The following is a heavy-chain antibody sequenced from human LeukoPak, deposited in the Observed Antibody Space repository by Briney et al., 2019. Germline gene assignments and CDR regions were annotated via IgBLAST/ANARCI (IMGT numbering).Heavy chain of an antibody. CDR2: ISGSGGSA. V-gene: IGHV3-23*01. CDR3: AKINSSWYYFDY. J-gene: IGHJ4*02. D-gene: IGHD6-13*01. CDR1: GFTFSSYA. Sequence: QPGGSLRLSCAASGFTFSSYAMSWVRQAPGKGLEWVTAISGSGGSAYYADSVKGRFTISRDNSKNTLYLQMNSLRAEDTAVYYCAKINSSWYYFDYWGQGTLVTVSS.